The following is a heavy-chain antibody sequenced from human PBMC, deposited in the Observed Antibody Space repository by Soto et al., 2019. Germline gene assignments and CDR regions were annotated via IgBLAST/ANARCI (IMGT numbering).Heavy chain of an antibody. J-gene: IGHJ4*01. V-gene: IGHV3-30*14. Sequence: HPXGRLIRSCSVTGCSFSRYAMHWVRQATGKGLERVAVISYYGSNKYYADSGKVRFTISRDNPKNTLYCQMNSLRPEDQAVYYCARPQLTYSYHSRWAGFDYGGQGAL. CDR2: ISYYGSNK. D-gene: IGHD3-22*01. CDR3: ARPQLTYSYHSRWAGFDY. CDR1: GCSFSRYA.